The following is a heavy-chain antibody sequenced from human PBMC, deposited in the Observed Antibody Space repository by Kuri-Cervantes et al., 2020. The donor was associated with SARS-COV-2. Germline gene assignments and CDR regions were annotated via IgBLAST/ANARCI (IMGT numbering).Heavy chain of an antibody. CDR1: GFTFSSYA. J-gene: IGHJ4*02. Sequence: GSLRLSCAASGFTFSSYAMSWVRQPPGKGLEWIGEVNHNGNTNYNPSLKSRVTISLDTSKDQFSLILNSVTAADTSVYYCAISLLIFSNNAVGSSSIDYWGQGTLVTVSS. CDR3: AISLLIFSNNAVGSSSIDY. V-gene: IGHV4-34*08. D-gene: IGHD6-6*01. CDR2: VNHNGNT.